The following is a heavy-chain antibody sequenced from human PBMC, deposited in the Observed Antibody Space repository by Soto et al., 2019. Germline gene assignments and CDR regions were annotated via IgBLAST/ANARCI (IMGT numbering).Heavy chain of an antibody. D-gene: IGHD2-15*01. CDR2: IKSKTDGGTT. CDR3: TTVNCSGGSCYQGY. V-gene: IGHV3-15*01. Sequence: GGSLRLSCAASGFTFSNAWMSWVRQAPGKGLEWVGRIKSKTDGGTTDYAAPVKGRFTISRDDSKNTLYLQMNSLKTEDTAVYYCTTVNCSGGSCYQGYWGQGTLVTVSS. CDR1: GFTFSNAW. J-gene: IGHJ4*02.